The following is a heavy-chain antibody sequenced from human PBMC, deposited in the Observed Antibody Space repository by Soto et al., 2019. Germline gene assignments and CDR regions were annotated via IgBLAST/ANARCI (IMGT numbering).Heavy chain of an antibody. D-gene: IGHD3-22*01. CDR3: AKDSGYYDSSGYYYKLGWFDP. Sequence: EVQLLESGGGLVQPGGSLRLSCAASGFTFSSYAMSWVRQAPGKGLEWVSAISGSGGSTYYADSVKGRFTISRDNSKNTLYLQMNSLRAKDTAVYYCAKDSGYYDSSGYYYKLGWFDPWGQGTLVTVSS. V-gene: IGHV3-23*01. J-gene: IGHJ5*02. CDR1: GFTFSSYA. CDR2: ISGSGGST.